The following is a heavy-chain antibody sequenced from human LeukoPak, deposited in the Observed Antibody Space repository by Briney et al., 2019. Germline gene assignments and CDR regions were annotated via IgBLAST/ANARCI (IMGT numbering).Heavy chain of an antibody. Sequence: SETLSLTCTVSGGSISSYYWSWIAQPPGKGLEWIGYIYYSGITNYNPSLKSRVTISVDTSKNQFSLKLSSVTAADTAVYYCARETIIVGRAEFGPWGQGTLVTVSS. D-gene: IGHD3-22*01. V-gene: IGHV4-59*01. CDR2: IYYSGIT. CDR3: ARETIIVGRAEFGP. CDR1: GGSISSYY. J-gene: IGHJ5*02.